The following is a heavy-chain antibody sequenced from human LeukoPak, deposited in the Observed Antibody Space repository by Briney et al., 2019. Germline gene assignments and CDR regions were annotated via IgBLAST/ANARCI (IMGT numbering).Heavy chain of an antibody. J-gene: IGHJ6*02. CDR3: ARGQRSGWGYYYYYYGMDV. CDR2: IYYSGST. CDR1: GGSISSYY. Sequence: SETLSLTCTVSGGSISSYYWSWIRQPPGKGLEWIGYIYYSGSTNYNPSLKSRVTISVATSKNQFSLKLSSVTAADTAVYYCARGQRSGWGYYYYYYGMDVWGQGTTVTVSS. V-gene: IGHV4-59*08. D-gene: IGHD6-19*01.